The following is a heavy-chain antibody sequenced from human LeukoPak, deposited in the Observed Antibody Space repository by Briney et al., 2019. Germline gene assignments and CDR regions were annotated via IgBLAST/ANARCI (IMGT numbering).Heavy chain of an antibody. V-gene: IGHV3-21*01. CDR1: GFTFSSYS. D-gene: IGHD6-19*01. CDR3: ARPSSGWYGYFDL. Sequence: GSLRLSCAASGFTFSSYSMNWVSQAPGKGLEWVSSISSSSYICYADSVKGRFTISRDNAKNSLYLQMNSLRAEDTAVYYCARPSSGWYGYFDLWGRGTLVTVSS. J-gene: IGHJ2*01. CDR2: ISSSSYI.